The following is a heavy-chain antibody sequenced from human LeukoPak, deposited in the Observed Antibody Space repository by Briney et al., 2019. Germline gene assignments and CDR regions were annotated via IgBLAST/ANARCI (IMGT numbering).Heavy chain of an antibody. CDR3: ARATDGDYVPY. Sequence: GGSLRLSCAASGLTFSSYSMNWVRQAPGKGLEWVSSISSSSSYINYADSVKGRFTISRGNAKNPLYLQMNSLRAEDTAVYYCARATDGDYVPYWGQGTLVTVSS. D-gene: IGHD4-17*01. J-gene: IGHJ4*02. CDR1: GLTFSSYS. V-gene: IGHV3-21*01. CDR2: ISSSSSYI.